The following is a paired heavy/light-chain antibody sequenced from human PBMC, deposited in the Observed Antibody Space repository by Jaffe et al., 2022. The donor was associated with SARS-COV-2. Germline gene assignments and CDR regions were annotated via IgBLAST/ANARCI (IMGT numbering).Light chain of an antibody. V-gene: IGLV6-57*02. Sequence: NFMLTQPHSVSESPGKTVTISCTGSSGSIASNYVQWYQQRPGSAPTTVIYEDNQRPSGVPDRFSGSIDSSSNSASLTISGLKTEDEADYYCQSYDSSTVVFGGGTKLTVL. CDR3: QSYDSSTVV. CDR2: EDN. CDR1: SGSIASNY. J-gene: IGLJ2*01.
Heavy chain of an antibody. Sequence: VQLVESGGGLVQPGGSLRLSCAASGFTFSTYWMSWVRQAPGKGLQWVANIKQDGSETYYVDSVKGRFTISRDNAKNSLYLQMNSLRAEDTAVYYCARDRQLVPAAMTGYYYYGMDVWGQGTTVTVSS. J-gene: IGHJ6*02. V-gene: IGHV3-7*03. CDR2: IKQDGSET. CDR3: ARDRQLVPAAMTGYYYYGMDV. CDR1: GFTFSTYW. D-gene: IGHD2-2*01.